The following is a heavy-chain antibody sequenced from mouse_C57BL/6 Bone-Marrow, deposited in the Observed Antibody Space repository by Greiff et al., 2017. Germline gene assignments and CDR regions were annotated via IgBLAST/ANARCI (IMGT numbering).Heavy chain of an antibody. CDR1: GYTFTSYW. CDR2: IHPNSGST. V-gene: IGHV1-64*01. CDR3: ARGGYYDDYAMDY. D-gene: IGHD2-4*01. Sequence: VQLQQPGAELVKPGASVKLSCKASGYTFTSYWMHWVKQRPGQGLEWIGMIHPNSGSTNYNEKFKSKATLTVDKSSSTAYMQLSSLTSEDSAVYYCARGGYYDDYAMDYWGQGTSVTVSS. J-gene: IGHJ4*01.